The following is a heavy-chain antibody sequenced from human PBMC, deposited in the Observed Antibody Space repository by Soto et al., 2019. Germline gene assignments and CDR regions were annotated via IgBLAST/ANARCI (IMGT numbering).Heavy chain of an antibody. J-gene: IGHJ1*01. V-gene: IGHV3-23*01. CDR3: AKDHNYYDSSGYYYVIGYFQH. CDR1: GFTFSSYA. Sequence: EVQLLESGGGLVQPGGSLRLSCAASGFTFSSYAMSWVRQAPGKGLEWVSAISGSGGSTYYADSVKGRFTISRDNSKNTLYLQINSLRAEDTAVYYCAKDHNYYDSSGYYYVIGYFQHWGQGTLVTVSS. D-gene: IGHD3-22*01. CDR2: ISGSGGST.